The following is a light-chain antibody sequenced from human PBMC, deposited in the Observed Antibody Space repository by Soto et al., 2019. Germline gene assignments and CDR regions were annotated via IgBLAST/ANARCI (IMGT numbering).Light chain of an antibody. CDR2: DAF. J-gene: IGKJ4*01. Sequence: ELVMTKSPATLSVSPGASAPLSCRASQSISSYLAWYQQKPGQAPRLLIYDAFNRATGIPARFSGSGSGTDFTLTISSLEPEDFAVYYCQQRNNWPLTFGRGNKVDIK. V-gene: IGKV3-11*01. CDR3: QQRNNWPLT. CDR1: QSISSY.